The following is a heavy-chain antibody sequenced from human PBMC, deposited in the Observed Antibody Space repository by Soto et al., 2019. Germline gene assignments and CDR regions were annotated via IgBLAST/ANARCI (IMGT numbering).Heavy chain of an antibody. V-gene: IGHV1-69*06. D-gene: IGHD3-10*01. Sequence: QVQLEQSGAEVKKPGSSVKVSCKASGGTLSDHGVAWLRQAPGQGLEWMGGTIPVFNTAKYAQKFKGRVTVTADKFTNRAYMELSSLRSEETAFYFCARGVYGWGNYYTGTSAFDIWGQGTMVIVSA. CDR3: ARGVYGWGNYYTGTSAFDI. CDR1: GGTLSDHG. J-gene: IGHJ3*02. CDR2: TIPVFNTA.